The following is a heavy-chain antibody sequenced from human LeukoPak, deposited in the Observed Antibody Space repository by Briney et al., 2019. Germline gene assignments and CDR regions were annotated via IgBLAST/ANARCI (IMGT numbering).Heavy chain of an antibody. Sequence: ASVKVSCKVSGYTLTELSMHWVRQAPGKGLEWMGGFNPEDGETIYAQKFQGRVTMTEDTSTDTAYMELSSLRSEDTAVYYCATGIRREPTFFDYWGQGTLVTVSS. CDR1: GYTLTELS. D-gene: IGHD1-26*01. J-gene: IGHJ4*02. CDR3: ATGIRREPTFFDY. V-gene: IGHV1-24*01. CDR2: FNPEDGET.